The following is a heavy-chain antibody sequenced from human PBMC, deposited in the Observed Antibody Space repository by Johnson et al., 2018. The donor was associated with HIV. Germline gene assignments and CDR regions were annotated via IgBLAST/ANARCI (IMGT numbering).Heavy chain of an antibody. D-gene: IGHD6-19*01. CDR1: GFTFSSYG. J-gene: IGHJ3*02. Sequence: VQLVESGGGLVQPGGSLRLSCAASGFTFSSYGMIWVRQGPGKGLEWVSGINWNGGSTTYADSVKGRFTISRDNAKNPLYLQMNSLRAEDTAVYYCAKDLSSGWSAFDIWGQGTMVTVSS. CDR2: INWNGGST. V-gene: IGHV3-20*04. CDR3: AKDLSSGWSAFDI.